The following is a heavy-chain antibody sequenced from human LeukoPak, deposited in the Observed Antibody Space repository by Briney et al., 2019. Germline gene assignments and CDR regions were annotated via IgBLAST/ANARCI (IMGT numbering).Heavy chain of an antibody. Sequence: SETLSLTCTVSGGSISSSSYYWGWIRQPPGKGLEWVGSIYYSGSTYYNPSLKSRVTISVDTSKNQFSLKLSSVTAADTAVYYCARHLRASGSFKNFDYWGQGTLVTVSS. CDR3: ARHLRASGSFKNFDY. J-gene: IGHJ4*02. V-gene: IGHV4-39*01. CDR1: GGSISSSSYY. D-gene: IGHD3-10*01. CDR2: IYYSGST.